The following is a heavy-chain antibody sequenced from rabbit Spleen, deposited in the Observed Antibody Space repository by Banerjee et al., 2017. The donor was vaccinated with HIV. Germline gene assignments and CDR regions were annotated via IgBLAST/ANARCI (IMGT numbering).Heavy chain of an antibody. V-gene: IGHV1S7*01. J-gene: IGHJ4*01. CDR2: IDPVFSST. D-gene: IGHD1-1*01. Sequence: QLMESGGGLVQPGGSLKLSCKASGFDFSSYGVSWVRQAPGKGLEWIGYIDPVFSSTHFATWVNGRFTISSHNAQNTLYLQLNSLTAADTATYFCVRDQAHMLDLWGPGTLVTVS. CDR1: GFDFSSYG. CDR3: VRDQAHMLDL.